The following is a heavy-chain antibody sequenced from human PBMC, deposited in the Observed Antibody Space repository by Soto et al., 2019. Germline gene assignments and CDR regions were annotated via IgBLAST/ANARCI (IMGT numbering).Heavy chain of an antibody. CDR3: AKDLLMVRGVISY. CDR2: ISSSSRSI. CDR1: GFTFSDYS. J-gene: IGHJ4*02. Sequence: GGSLRLSCAASGFTFSDYSMNWVRQAPGKGLEWLSYISSSSRSIYYADSVKGRFTISRDNSKNTLYLQMNSLRAEDTAVYYCAKDLLMVRGVISYWGQGTLVTVSS. V-gene: IGHV3-48*01. D-gene: IGHD3-10*01.